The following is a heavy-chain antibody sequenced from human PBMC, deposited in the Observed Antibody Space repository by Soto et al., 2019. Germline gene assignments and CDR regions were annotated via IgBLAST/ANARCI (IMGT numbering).Heavy chain of an antibody. CDR2: IYFSGTT. CDR3: AAEISSAGHY. D-gene: IGHD6-13*01. J-gene: IGHJ4*02. Sequence: ETLSLTCTVSSGSISSSTYHWAWIRQPPGKGLEWIGSIYFSGTTYYSPSLKTRVTLFVDTSKNQFSLKLTSVTAADTAVYYCAAEISSAGHYWGQGTLVTVSS. CDR1: SGSISSSTYH. V-gene: IGHV4-39*01.